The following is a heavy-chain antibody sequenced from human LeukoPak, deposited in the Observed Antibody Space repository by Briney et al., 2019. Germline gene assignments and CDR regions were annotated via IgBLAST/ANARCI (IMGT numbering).Heavy chain of an antibody. Sequence: PSETLSLTCTVSGGSISSYYWSWIRQPAGKGLEWIGRIYTSGSTNCNPSLKSRVTISVDKSKNQFSLKLSSVTAADTAVYYCARDGGTGDRPYWGQGTLVTVSS. V-gene: IGHV4-4*07. J-gene: IGHJ4*02. CDR1: GGSISSYY. CDR3: ARDGGTGDRPY. D-gene: IGHD7-27*01. CDR2: IYTSGST.